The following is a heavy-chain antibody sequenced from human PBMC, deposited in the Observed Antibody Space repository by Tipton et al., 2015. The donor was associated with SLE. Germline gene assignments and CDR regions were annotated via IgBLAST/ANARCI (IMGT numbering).Heavy chain of an antibody. D-gene: IGHD3/OR15-3a*01. J-gene: IGHJ4*02. V-gene: IGHV4-30-2*01. CDR3: ARDLGLLGFDY. Sequence: TLSLTCTVSGGSISRSSYYWSWIRQPPGKGLEWIGYIYHSGSTYYNPSLKSRVTISVDRSKNQFSLKLSSVTAADTAVYYCARDLGLLGFDYWGQGTLVTVSS. CDR1: GGSISRSSYY. CDR2: IYHSGST.